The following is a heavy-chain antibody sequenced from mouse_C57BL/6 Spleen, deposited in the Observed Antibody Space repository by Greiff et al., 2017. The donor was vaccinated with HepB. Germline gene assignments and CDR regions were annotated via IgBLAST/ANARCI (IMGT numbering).Heavy chain of an antibody. CDR2: IYPGDGDT. J-gene: IGHJ2*01. D-gene: IGHD2-14*01. CDR1: GYAFSSSW. V-gene: IGHV1-82*01. CDR3: AHRELAY. Sequence: VKLMESGPELVKPGASVKISCKASGYAFSSSWMNWVKQRPGKGLEWIGRIYPGDGDTNYNGKFKGKATLTADKSSSTAYMQLSSLTSEDSAVYFCAHRELAYWGQGTTLTVSS.